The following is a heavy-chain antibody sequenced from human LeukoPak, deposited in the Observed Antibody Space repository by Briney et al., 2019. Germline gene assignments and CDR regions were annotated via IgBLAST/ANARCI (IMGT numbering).Heavy chain of an antibody. J-gene: IGHJ4*02. CDR1: GGSISIYY. D-gene: IGHD4-17*01. CDR3: ASGGDYLRFCDY. CDR2: IHTSGST. V-gene: IGHV4-4*07. Sequence: PSETLSLTCTVSGGSISIYYWTWIRQPAGKGLEWIGRIHTSGSTNYNPSLKSRVTISVDESENQFSLRLKSVTAADTAVYFCASGGDYLRFCDYWGQGILVTVSS.